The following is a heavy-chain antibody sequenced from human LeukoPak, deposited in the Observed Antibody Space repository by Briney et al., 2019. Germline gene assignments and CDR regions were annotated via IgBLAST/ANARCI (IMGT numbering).Heavy chain of an antibody. J-gene: IGHJ5*02. CDR2: IYYSGNT. V-gene: IGHV4-59*08. D-gene: IGHD3-16*01. CDR1: GGSISSYY. CDR3: ARHITPWGWFDP. Sequence: SETLSLTCIVPGGSISSYYWSWIRQPPGKGLEWIGYIYYSGNTNYNPSLKSRVTISVDTSKNQFSLEVSSVTAADTAVYYCARHITPWGWFDPWGQGTLVTVSS.